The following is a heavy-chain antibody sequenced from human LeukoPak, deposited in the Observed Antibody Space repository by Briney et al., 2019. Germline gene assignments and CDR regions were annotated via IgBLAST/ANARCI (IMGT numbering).Heavy chain of an antibody. V-gene: IGHV3-33*01. J-gene: IGHJ4*02. CDR2: IWYDGNKK. D-gene: IGHD5-12*01. Sequence: GGSLRLSCAASGFTFSSYAMHWVRQAPGKGLEWVALIWYDGNKKYFEDSVKGRFTISRDNSKNTLYLQMNSLRAEDTAVYYCARDRGYDPHYYFDYWGQGTLVTVSS. CDR1: GFTFSSYA. CDR3: ARDRGYDPHYYFDY.